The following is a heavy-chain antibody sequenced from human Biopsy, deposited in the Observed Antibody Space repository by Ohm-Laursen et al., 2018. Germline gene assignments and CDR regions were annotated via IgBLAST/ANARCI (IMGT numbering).Heavy chain of an antibody. D-gene: IGHD7-27*01. J-gene: IGHJ4*02. CDR3: ARLTGDPSY. Sequence: SDTLSLTCPVSGGSIKSYYWNWIRQSPGKGLEWIGFIYYTGHTNYNPSLKSRATISVDTSKNQFSLKVISVTAADTAVYYCARLTGDPSYWGQGTQVTVSS. CDR1: GGSIKSYY. V-gene: IGHV4-59*07. CDR2: IYYTGHT.